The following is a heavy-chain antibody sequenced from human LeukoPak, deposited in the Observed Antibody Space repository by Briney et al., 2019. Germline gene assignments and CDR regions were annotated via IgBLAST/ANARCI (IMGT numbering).Heavy chain of an antibody. D-gene: IGHD2-2*01. CDR3: ARVRSCSSTSCYGGYYYYYMDV. Sequence: PGGSLRLSCAASGFTFSSYWMSWVRQAPGKGLEWVANIKQDGSEKYYVDSVKGRFTISRDNAKNSLYLQMNSLRAEDTAVYYCARVRSCSSTSCYGGYYYYYMDVWGKGTTVTISS. CDR1: GFTFSSYW. V-gene: IGHV3-7*01. J-gene: IGHJ6*03. CDR2: IKQDGSEK.